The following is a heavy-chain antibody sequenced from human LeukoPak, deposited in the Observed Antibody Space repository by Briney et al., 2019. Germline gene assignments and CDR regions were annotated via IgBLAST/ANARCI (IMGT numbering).Heavy chain of an antibody. V-gene: IGHV4-38-2*01. J-gene: IGHJ4*02. CDR1: GYSISSGYY. Sequence: SETLSLTCAVSGYSISSGYYWGWLRPPPGKGLGWSGIIYHSGSTYYNPSLKSRVTISVDTSKNQFSLKLSSVTAADTAVYYCARTPPTVVTYYFDYWGQGTLVTVSS. CDR2: IYHSGST. CDR3: ARTPPTVVTYYFDY. D-gene: IGHD4-23*01.